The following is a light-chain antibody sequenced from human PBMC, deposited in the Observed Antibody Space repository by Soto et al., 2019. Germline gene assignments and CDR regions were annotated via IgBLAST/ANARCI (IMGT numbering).Light chain of an antibody. J-gene: IGKJ4*01. CDR2: DAS. Sequence: EIVLTQSPATLSLSPGERASISCRASQSVTNYLAWYQQKPGQAPRLLIYDASNRAPGIPARFGGSGSGTDFTLTISSREPEDSAVYYCQQRSNWPLTFGGGTKVEIK. CDR1: QSVTNY. CDR3: QQRSNWPLT. V-gene: IGKV3-11*01.